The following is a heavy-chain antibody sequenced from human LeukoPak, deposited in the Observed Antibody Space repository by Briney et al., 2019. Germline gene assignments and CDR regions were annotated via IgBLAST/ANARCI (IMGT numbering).Heavy chain of an antibody. CDR1: GYTFTGYY. CDR2: IIPNSGDT. Sequence: GASVKVSCKASGYTFTGYYMHWVRQAPGQGLEWMGRIIPNSGDTNYAQKFQDRVTMTRDTSISTAYMEISRLTYDDTAVYYCARGQSSSWYVHWGQGTQVTVSS. V-gene: IGHV1-2*06. D-gene: IGHD6-13*01. CDR3: ARGQSSSWYVH. J-gene: IGHJ4*02.